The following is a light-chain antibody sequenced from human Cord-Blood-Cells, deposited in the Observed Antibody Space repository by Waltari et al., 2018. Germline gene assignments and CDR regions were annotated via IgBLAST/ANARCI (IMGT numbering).Light chain of an antibody. CDR3: QQYYSTPLT. CDR1: QSVLYSSNNKNY. CDR2: WAS. J-gene: IGKJ4*01. Sequence: IVMTQSPDSLAVSLGERATINCKSSQSVLYSSNNKNYLAWYQQKPGQPPKLLIYWASTRESGVPDRFSGSGSGTDFTLTISSLQAEDVAVYYCQQYYSTPLTFGGGTMVEIK. V-gene: IGKV4-1*01.